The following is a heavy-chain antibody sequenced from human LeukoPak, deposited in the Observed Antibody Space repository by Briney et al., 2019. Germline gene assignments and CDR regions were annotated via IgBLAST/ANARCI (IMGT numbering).Heavy chain of an antibody. CDR3: AKLEWSNYYFDY. J-gene: IGHJ4*02. Sequence: SVKVSCKASGGTFSSYGISWVRQAPGQGLEWMGGIIPIFDTANYAQKFQGRVTITADKSTSTAYMELSSLRSEDTAVYYCAKLEWSNYYFDYWGQGTLVTVSS. V-gene: IGHV1-69*06. D-gene: IGHD3-3*01. CDR2: IIPIFDTA. CDR1: GGTFSSYG.